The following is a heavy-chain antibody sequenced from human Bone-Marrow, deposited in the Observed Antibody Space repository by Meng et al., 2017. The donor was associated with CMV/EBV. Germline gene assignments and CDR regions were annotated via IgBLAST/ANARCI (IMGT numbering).Heavy chain of an antibody. D-gene: IGHD1-26*01. Sequence: KVPCTGSGYSFTSYWIGWVRQMPGKGLEWMGIIYPGDSDTRYSPSFQGQATISADKSISTAYLQWSSLKASDTAMYYCARLGYSGSSDYYYGMDVWGQGTTVTVSS. V-gene: IGHV5-51*01. J-gene: IGHJ6*02. CDR2: IYPGDSDT. CDR1: GYSFTSYW. CDR3: ARLGYSGSSDYYYGMDV.